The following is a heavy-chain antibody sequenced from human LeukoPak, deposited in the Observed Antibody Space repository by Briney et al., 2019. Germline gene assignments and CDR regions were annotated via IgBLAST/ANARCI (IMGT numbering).Heavy chain of an antibody. Sequence: SETLSLTCTVSGGSISSYYWSWIRQPPGKGLEWIGYIYYSGSTNYNPSLKSRVTISADTSKNQFSLKLSSVTAADTAVYYCVGSGTPYYFDYWGQGTLVTVSS. D-gene: IGHD1-1*01. J-gene: IGHJ4*02. V-gene: IGHV4-59*08. CDR2: IYYSGST. CDR1: GGSISSYY. CDR3: VGSGTPYYFDY.